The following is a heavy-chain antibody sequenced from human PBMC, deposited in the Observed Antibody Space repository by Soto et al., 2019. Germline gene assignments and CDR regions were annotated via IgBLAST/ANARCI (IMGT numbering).Heavy chain of an antibody. CDR1: GGYVSSGSDY. CDR3: ARGGYHGWGHDYSINWFDP. Sequence: SETLSLTCTVSGGYVSSGSDYWSWIRQPPGKGLEWIGYIYYSGSTNYTPSLKSRVTISVDTSKTHFSLNLSSVTAADTAVYYCARGGYHGWGHDYSINWFDPWGQGTLVTVSS. V-gene: IGHV4-61*01. CDR2: IYYSGST. J-gene: IGHJ5*02. D-gene: IGHD4-4*01.